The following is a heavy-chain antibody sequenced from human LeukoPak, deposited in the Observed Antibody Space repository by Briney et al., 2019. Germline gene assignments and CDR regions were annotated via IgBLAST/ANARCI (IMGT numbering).Heavy chain of an antibody. CDR3: ARDLHFSHGSGSYYYYYYMDV. V-gene: IGHV3-21*01. J-gene: IGHJ6*03. Sequence: GGSLRLSCAASGFTFSSYSMNWVRQAPGKGLEWVSSISSSSSYIYYADSVKGRFSISRDNAKNSPYLQMNSLRAEDTAVYCCARDLHFSHGSGSYYYYYYMDVWGKGTTVTVSS. CDR1: GFTFSSYS. D-gene: IGHD3-10*01. CDR2: ISSSSSYI.